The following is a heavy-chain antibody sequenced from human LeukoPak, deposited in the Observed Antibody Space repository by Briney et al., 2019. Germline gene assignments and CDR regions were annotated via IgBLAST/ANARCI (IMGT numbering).Heavy chain of an antibody. D-gene: IGHD6-13*01. CDR3: ARARIAAAGTGAFDV. CDR2: FSATDGSA. CDR1: GFSVSNYG. J-gene: IGHJ3*01. V-gene: IGHV3-23*01. Sequence: GGSLRLSCEASGFSVSNYGITWVRQAPGKGLEWVSAFSATDGSAQYAESVKGRFTISRDNSKNSLYLQLNSLWDDDTAVYYCARARIAAAGTGAFDVWGQGTMVTVSS.